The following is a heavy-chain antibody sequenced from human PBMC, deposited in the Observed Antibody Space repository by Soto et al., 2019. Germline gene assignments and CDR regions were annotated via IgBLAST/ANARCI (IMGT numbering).Heavy chain of an antibody. J-gene: IGHJ5*02. D-gene: IGHD1-26*01. Sequence: EVQLLQSGGHLVRPGGSLRLSCVASGITFSDYVMTWVRQAPEKGLEWVSTISVGGDSAYYADSVKGRFAISSDNSKNTLYLQLNTLMAEDTAVYYCMKDRAEQVKLGLWLDPWGQGAPVTVPS. CDR1: GITFSDYV. CDR3: MKDRAEQVKLGLWLDP. CDR2: ISVGGDSA. V-gene: IGHV3-23*01.